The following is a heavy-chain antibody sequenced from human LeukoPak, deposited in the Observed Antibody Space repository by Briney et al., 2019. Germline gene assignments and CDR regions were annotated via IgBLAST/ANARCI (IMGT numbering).Heavy chain of an antibody. CDR3: ARDLGRDGYNYYS. CDR2: INPYSGGT. D-gene: IGHD5-24*01. V-gene: IGHV1-2*06. J-gene: IGHJ4*02. Sequence: GASVKVSCKASGYTFTGYYMHWVRQAPGQGLEWMGRINPYSGGTNYAQKFQGRVTMTRDTSINTAYMEVSRLRSDDTAIYYCARDLGRDGYNYYSWGQGTLVTGSS. CDR1: GYTFTGYY.